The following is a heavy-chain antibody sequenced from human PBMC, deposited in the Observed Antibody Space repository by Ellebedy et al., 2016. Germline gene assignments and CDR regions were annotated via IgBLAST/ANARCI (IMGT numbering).Heavy chain of an antibody. CDR1: GFTFDSFF. V-gene: IGHV3-23*01. CDR2: ISAGGDKT. J-gene: IGHJ4*02. Sequence: GESLKISXAPSGFTFDSFFMSWVRQAPGKGLEWVSTISAGGDKTYVADSVKGRFTVSRDNSKNTLYLLMNSLRTEDTALYYCRPRHYSDSWGQGTLVTVSS. CDR3: RPRHYSDS.